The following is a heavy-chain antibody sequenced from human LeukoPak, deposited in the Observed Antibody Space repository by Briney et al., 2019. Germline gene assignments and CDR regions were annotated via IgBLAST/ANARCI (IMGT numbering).Heavy chain of an antibody. CDR3: AKGYDSSGYYYIDY. CDR2: IKQDGSEK. D-gene: IGHD3-22*01. Sequence: HPGGSLRLSCAASGFTFSSYWMSWVRQAPGKGLEWVANIKQDGSEKYYVDSVKGRFTISRDNAKNSLYLQMNSLRAEDTALYYCAKGYDSSGYYYIDYWGQGTLVTVSS. V-gene: IGHV3-7*03. J-gene: IGHJ4*02. CDR1: GFTFSSYW.